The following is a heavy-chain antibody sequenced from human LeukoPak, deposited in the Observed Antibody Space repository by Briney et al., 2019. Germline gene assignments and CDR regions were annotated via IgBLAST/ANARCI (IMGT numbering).Heavy chain of an antibody. D-gene: IGHD1-26*01. CDR3: TRDLVGATSDF. Sequence: GGSLRLSCAASGFIFTTYWMHWVREAPGKGLVWVARINSDGSDTYYADSVKGRFTIYRDNSKNTVYLQMHSLRAEDTAVYYCTRDLVGATSDFWGQGTLVTVSS. J-gene: IGHJ4*02. CDR2: INSDGSDT. CDR1: GFIFTTYW. V-gene: IGHV3-74*01.